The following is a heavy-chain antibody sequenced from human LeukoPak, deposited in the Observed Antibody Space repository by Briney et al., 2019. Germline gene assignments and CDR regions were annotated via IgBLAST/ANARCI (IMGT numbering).Heavy chain of an antibody. J-gene: IGHJ3*02. CDR2: ISSSGSTI. CDR3: ARATYGGKDEPAFDI. V-gene: IGHV3-11*04. Sequence: PGGSLRLSCAASGFTFSDYYMSWIRQAPGKGLEWVSYISSSGSTIYYADSVKGRFTISRDNAKNSLYLQMNSLRAEDTAVYYCARATYGGKDEPAFDIWGQGTMVTVSS. CDR1: GFTFSDYY. D-gene: IGHD4-23*01.